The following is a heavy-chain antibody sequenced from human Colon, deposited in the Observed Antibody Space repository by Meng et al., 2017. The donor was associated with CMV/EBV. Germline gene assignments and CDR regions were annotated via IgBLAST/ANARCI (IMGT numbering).Heavy chain of an antibody. V-gene: IGHV3-9*01. CDR3: AKDLSKYASLPMDL. J-gene: IGHJ5*02. Sequence: GVSLRLACVSSGFAFSESGMHWIRQSPGKGLEWVAGITWTSGSTGYADSVRGRFTISRDNAKNSLYLQMNSLRLEDTALYYCAKDLSKYASLPMDLWGQGTPVTVSS. D-gene: IGHD2-2*01. CDR1: GFAFSESG. CDR2: ITWTSGST.